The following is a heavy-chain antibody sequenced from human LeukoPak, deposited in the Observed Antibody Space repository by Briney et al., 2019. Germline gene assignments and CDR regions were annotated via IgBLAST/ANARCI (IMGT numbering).Heavy chain of an antibody. CDR3: ATAGGDGSRMGFDP. V-gene: IGHV3-74*01. CDR2: ISADGSVT. CDR1: GFTFSRYW. D-gene: IGHD2-15*01. Sequence: GGSLRLSCADSGFTFSRYWMHWVRHTPGKGLVWVSCISADGSVTIYADSVKGRFTISRDNTKSTLYLQMHSLRAEDTAVYYCATAGGDGSRMGFDPWGQGTLVTVSS. J-gene: IGHJ5*02.